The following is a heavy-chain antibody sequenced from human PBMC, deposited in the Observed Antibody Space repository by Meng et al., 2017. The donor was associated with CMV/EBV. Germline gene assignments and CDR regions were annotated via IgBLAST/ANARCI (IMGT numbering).Heavy chain of an antibody. CDR1: GGTFSSYA. J-gene: IGHJ4*02. D-gene: IGHD2-15*01. CDR2: IIPIFGTA. V-gene: IGHV1-69*12. Sequence: QGQLVQSGAEVKRPGSSGKVSCKASGGTFSSYAISWVRQAPGQGLEWMGGIIPIFGTANYAQKFQGRVTITADESTSTAYMELSSLRSEDTAVYYCARARGRVVVVAPFDYWGQGTLVTVSS. CDR3: ARARGRVVVVAPFDY.